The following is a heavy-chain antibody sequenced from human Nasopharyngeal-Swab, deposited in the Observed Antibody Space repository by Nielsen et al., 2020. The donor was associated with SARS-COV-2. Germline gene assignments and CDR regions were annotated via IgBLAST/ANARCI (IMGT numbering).Heavy chain of an antibody. CDR2: IWYPGSNK. J-gene: IGHJ6*02. Sequence: GQPLNISCAASRSSFSSYGMYWLRQAPGMGLEWVAVIWYPGSNKYYPHSVKGRFTISRDNSKNTLYLQMNSLRAEDTAVYYCARDLRAGSLWRDLTRYYYYGMDVWGQGTTVTVSS. D-gene: IGHD2-21*01. CDR3: ARDLRAGSLWRDLTRYYYYGMDV. CDR1: RSSFSSYG. V-gene: IGHV3-33*01.